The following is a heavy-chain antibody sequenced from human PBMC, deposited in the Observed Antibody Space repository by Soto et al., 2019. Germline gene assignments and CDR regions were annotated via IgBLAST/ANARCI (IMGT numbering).Heavy chain of an antibody. J-gene: IGHJ4*02. V-gene: IGHV3-30*18. CDR3: AKATGYDILTGLIGDLDY. Sequence: QVQLVQSGGGVVQPGRSLRLSCAASGLTFGSYAMHWVRQAPGKGLEWVAVISHDGRNKDYVDSVKGRFTISSDTSKNTLYLQMNSLRVEDTAVYYCAKATGYDILTGLIGDLDYWGPGTLVTVSS. CDR2: ISHDGRNK. D-gene: IGHD3-9*01. CDR1: GLTFGSYA.